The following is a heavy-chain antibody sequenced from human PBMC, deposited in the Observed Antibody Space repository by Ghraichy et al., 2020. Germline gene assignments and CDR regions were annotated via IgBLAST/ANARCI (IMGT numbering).Heavy chain of an antibody. J-gene: IGHJ3*02. CDR1: GFTFSSYS. CDR3: ARFGPLWFGELLSVDAFDI. V-gene: IGHV3-21*01. Sequence: GGSLRLSCAASGFTFSSYSMNWVRQAPGKGLEWVSSISSSSSYIYYADSVKGRFTISRDNAKNSLYLQMNSLRAEDTAVYYCARFGPLWFGELLSVDAFDIWGQGTMVTVSS. CDR2: ISSSSSYI. D-gene: IGHD3-10*01.